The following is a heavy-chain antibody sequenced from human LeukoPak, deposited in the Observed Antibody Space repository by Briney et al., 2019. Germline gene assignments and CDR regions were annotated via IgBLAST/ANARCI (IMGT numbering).Heavy chain of an antibody. J-gene: IGHJ4*02. CDR1: GYVFIDYY. D-gene: IGHD6-19*01. V-gene: IGHV1-2*02. CDR2: INPNSGGT. CDR3: ARGSSGWTHKQFDY. Sequence: ASVKVSCKASGYVFIDYYVHWVRQAPGQGLEWMGWINPNSGGTNYAQKFQGRVTMTRDTSISTAYMELSRLRSDDTAVYYCARGSSGWTHKQFDYWGQGTLVTVSS.